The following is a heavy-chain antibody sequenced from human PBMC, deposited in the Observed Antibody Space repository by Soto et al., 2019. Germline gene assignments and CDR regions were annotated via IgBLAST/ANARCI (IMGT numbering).Heavy chain of an antibody. J-gene: IGHJ5*02. V-gene: IGHV3-30*18. CDR1: GFTFSSYG. Sequence: QVQLVESGGGVVQPGRSLRLSCAASGFTFSSYGMHWVRQAPGKGLEWVAVISYDGSNKYYADSVKGRFTISRDNSKNTLYLQMNSLRAEDTAVYYCAKGEFCSGSYYCTQINWFDPWGQGTLVTVSS. CDR3: AKGEFCSGSYYCTQINWFDP. CDR2: ISYDGSNK. D-gene: IGHD3-10*02.